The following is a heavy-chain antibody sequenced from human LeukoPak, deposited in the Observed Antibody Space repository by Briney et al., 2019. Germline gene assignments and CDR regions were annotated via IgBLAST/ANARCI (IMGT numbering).Heavy chain of an antibody. J-gene: IGHJ6*03. CDR2: IYHSGST. CDR1: GGSISSGGYY. D-gene: IGHD3-3*01. V-gene: IGHV4-30-2*01. CDR3: ARSGVVMRYYYYYYMDV. Sequence: SQTLSLTCTVSGGSISSGGYYWSWIRQPPGKGLEWIGYIYHSGSTYYNPSLKSRVTISVDRSKNQFSLKLSSVTAADTAVYYCARSGVVMRYYYYYYMDVWGKGTTVTVSS.